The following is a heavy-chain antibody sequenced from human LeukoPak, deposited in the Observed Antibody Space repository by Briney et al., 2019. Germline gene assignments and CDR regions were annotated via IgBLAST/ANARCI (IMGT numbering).Heavy chain of an antibody. V-gene: IGHV7-4-1*02. J-gene: IGHJ6*03. CDR3: ARAGMPFYYYYMDV. CDR1: GYTFSSYA. Sequence: ASVKVSCKASGYTFSSYAMNWVRQAPGQGLEWMGWINTNTGNPTYAQGFTGRFVFSLDTSVSTAFLQISSLKAEDTAVYYCARAGMPFYYYYMDVWGKGTTVTVSS. CDR2: INTNTGNP. D-gene: IGHD2-2*01.